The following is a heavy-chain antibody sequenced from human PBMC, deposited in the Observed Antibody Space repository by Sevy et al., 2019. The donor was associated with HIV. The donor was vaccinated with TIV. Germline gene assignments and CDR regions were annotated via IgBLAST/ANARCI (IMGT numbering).Heavy chain of an antibody. D-gene: IGHD4-17*01. V-gene: IGHV3-33*01. CDR1: RFTFSSFG. J-gene: IGHJ4*01. CDR2: IWFDGSNT. CDR3: ARDLEFYDYGDYGPAFMPDF. Sequence: GGSLRLSCAASRFTFSSFGMHWVRQAPGKGLEWLAVIWFDGSNTYYSDSVKGRFTISRDIAKNTLHLQMNSLRAEDTAVYYCARDLEFYDYGDYGPAFMPDFWGHGTLVTVSS.